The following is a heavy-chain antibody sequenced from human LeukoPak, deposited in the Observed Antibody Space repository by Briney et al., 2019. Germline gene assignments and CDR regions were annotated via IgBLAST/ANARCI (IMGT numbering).Heavy chain of an antibody. CDR3: ASELVVYAHY. CDR2: ISYDGSNK. D-gene: IGHD2-8*01. J-gene: IGHJ4*02. CDR1: GFTFSSYA. Sequence: GGSLRLSCAASGFTFSSYAMHWVRQAPGKGLEWVAVISYDGSNKYYADSMKGRFAISRDNSKNTLYLQMNSLRAEDTAVYYCASELVVYAHYWGQGTLVTVSS. V-gene: IGHV3-30*01.